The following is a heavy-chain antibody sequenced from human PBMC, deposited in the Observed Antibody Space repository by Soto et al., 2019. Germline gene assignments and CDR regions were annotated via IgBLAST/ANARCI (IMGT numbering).Heavy chain of an antibody. CDR1: GGSISSSSYY. Sequence: SETLSLTCTVSGGSISSSSYYWGWVRQPPGRGLEWIGTIYYSGSTFYMPSLKSRVTISADTSKNQVFLKLNSMTAADTAVYYCGRHTAGQLLAGYIDSWGQGILVTVSS. CDR3: GRHTAGQLLAGYIDS. V-gene: IGHV4-39*01. J-gene: IGHJ4*02. D-gene: IGHD1-1*01. CDR2: IYYSGST.